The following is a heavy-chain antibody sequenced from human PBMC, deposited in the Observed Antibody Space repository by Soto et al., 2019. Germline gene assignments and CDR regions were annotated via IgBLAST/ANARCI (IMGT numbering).Heavy chain of an antibody. Sequence: HVQLVQSGAEVKKPGSSVKVSCKASGGTFSSYTISWVRQAPGQGLEWMGRIIPILGIANYAQKFQGRVTITADKSTSTAYMELSSLRSEDTAVYYCARGDCSSTSCYGIDYWGQGTLVTVSS. D-gene: IGHD2-2*01. V-gene: IGHV1-69*02. CDR2: IIPILGIA. CDR3: ARGDCSSTSCYGIDY. J-gene: IGHJ4*02. CDR1: GGTFSSYT.